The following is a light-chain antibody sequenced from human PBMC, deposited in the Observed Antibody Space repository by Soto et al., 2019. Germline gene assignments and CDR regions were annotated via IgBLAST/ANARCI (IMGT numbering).Light chain of an antibody. Sequence: QSVLTQPPSVSGAAGQRVTISCTGSRSNLGANYAVHWYQQLPGTAPKLLIYDNTKRPSGVPDRFSGSKSGTSASLAITGLQAEDGAYYFCQSYDTSPVFGGGTKLTVL. CDR2: DNT. V-gene: IGLV1-40*01. CDR1: RSNLGANYA. J-gene: IGLJ2*01. CDR3: QSYDTSPV.